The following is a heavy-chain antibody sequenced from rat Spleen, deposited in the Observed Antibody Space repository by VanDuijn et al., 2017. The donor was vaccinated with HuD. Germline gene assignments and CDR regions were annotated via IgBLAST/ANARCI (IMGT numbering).Heavy chain of an antibody. CDR1: GFTFSSYW. V-gene: IGHV5-58*01. D-gene: IGHD1-11*01. CDR3: AKDRDGGYAFAY. J-gene: IGHJ3*01. CDR2: ISTDGGNT. Sequence: EVQLVETGGGLVQPGRSLKLSCVASGFTFSSYWMYWIRQAPGKGLEWVSSISTDGGNTYYPDSVKGRFTISSDNAKNIVYLQMNSLRSEDTATYYCAKDRDGGYAFAYWGQGTLVTVSS.